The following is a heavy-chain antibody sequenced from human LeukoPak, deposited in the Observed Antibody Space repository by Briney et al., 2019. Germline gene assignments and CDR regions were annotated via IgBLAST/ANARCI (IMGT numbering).Heavy chain of an antibody. CDR3: ARDGRAGSLFAY. J-gene: IGHJ4*02. D-gene: IGHD6-19*01. CDR1: GGSISSYY. V-gene: IGHV4-59*01. Sequence: SETLSLTCTVSGGSISSYYWSWIRQPPGKGLEWVGYISYSGSTNYNPSLKSRVTVSVDTSKNQFSLKLSSVTAADTAIYYCARDGRAGSLFAYWGQGTLVTVSS. CDR2: ISYSGST.